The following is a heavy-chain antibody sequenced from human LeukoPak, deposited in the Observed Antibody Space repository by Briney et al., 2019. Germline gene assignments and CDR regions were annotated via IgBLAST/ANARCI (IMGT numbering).Heavy chain of an antibody. Sequence: SETLSLTCTVSGGSISSYYWSWIRQPPGKGLEWIGYIYYSGNTNYNPSLKSRVTISVDTSKTQFSLKLRSVTAADTAVYYCARIIAAAGGWFDPWGQGTLVTVSS. CDR1: GGSISSYY. CDR3: ARIIAAAGGWFDP. D-gene: IGHD6-13*01. CDR2: IYYSGNT. V-gene: IGHV4-59*01. J-gene: IGHJ5*02.